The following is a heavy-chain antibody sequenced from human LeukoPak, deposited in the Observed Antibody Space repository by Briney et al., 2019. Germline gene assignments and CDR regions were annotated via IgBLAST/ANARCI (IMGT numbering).Heavy chain of an antibody. CDR3: ARHSNYGSGSYYRYWFDP. J-gene: IGHJ5*02. Sequence: SETLSLTCTVSGGSISSYYWSWLRQPPGKGLEWLGYIYYSGSTNYNPSLKSRVTISVDTSKNQFSLKLSSVTAADTAVYYCARHSNYGSGSYYRYWFDPWGQGTLVTVSS. D-gene: IGHD3-10*01. CDR1: GGSISSYY. V-gene: IGHV4-59*08. CDR2: IYYSGST.